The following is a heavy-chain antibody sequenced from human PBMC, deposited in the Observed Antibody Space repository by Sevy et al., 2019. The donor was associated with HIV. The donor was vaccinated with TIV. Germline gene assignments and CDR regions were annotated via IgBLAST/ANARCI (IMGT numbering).Heavy chain of an antibody. D-gene: IGHD3-10*01. CDR2: ISGSGGST. V-gene: IGHV3-23*01. CDR1: GFTFSSYA. J-gene: IGHJ6*02. Sequence: GGSLRLSCAASGFTFSSYAMSWVRQAPGKGLEWVSAISGSGGSTYYADSVKGRFTISGDNSKNTLYLQMNSLRAEDTAVYYCAKALLLWFGEINGMDVWGQGTTVTVSS. CDR3: AKALLLWFGEINGMDV.